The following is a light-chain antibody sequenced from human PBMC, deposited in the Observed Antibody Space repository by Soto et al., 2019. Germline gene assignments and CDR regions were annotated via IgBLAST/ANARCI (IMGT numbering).Light chain of an antibody. CDR3: QQYDNLPLT. CDR1: QSVSSD. CDR2: GAS. J-gene: IGKJ4*01. V-gene: IGKV3D-15*01. Sequence: EIMMTQSPATLSVSPGERATLPCRASQSVSSDLAWYQQKLGQAPRLLIYGASTRATGLPARFSGSGSGTEFTLTISSLQPEDIATYYCQQYDNLPLTFGGGTKVDIK.